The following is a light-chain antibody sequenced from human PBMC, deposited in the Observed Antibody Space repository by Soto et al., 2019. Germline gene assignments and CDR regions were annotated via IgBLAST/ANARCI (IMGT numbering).Light chain of an antibody. V-gene: IGKV1-5*01. CDR1: QSITNW. J-gene: IGKJ3*01. CDR3: HQYNSYSPLT. Sequence: DIQMTQSPSTLSSSVGDRVTITCRASQSITNWLAWYQQKPGKAPKLLVYDASSLESGVPSRFSGSGSGTQFTLTISSRQPDDFAIYYFHQYNSYSPLTFGLGTKVDIK. CDR2: DAS.